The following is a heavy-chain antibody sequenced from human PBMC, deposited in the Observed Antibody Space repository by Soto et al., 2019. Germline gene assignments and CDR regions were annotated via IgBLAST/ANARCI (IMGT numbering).Heavy chain of an antibody. Sequence: PGGSLRLSCAASGFTFRSYAMSWVRQAPGRGLEWVSAISGSGDSTYYADSVKGRFTISRDNSENTLFLQMDSLRAEDTAVFYCAKMTGDPDAFDFWGQGTMVTVS. CDR2: ISGSGDST. V-gene: IGHV3-23*01. D-gene: IGHD4-17*01. CDR1: GFTFRSYA. CDR3: AKMTGDPDAFDF. J-gene: IGHJ3*01.